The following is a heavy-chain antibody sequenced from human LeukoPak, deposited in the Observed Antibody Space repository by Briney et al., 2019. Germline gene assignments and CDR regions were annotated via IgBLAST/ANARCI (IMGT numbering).Heavy chain of an antibody. Sequence: GSLRLSCAASGFTFSSYAMSWVRQAPGKGLEWVSAISGSGGSTYYADSVKGRFTISRDNSKNTLYLQMNSLRAEDTAVYYCAKVNDFWSGLLSPMDVWGKGTTVTVSS. CDR1: GFTFSSYA. V-gene: IGHV3-23*01. J-gene: IGHJ6*03. CDR2: ISGSGGST. D-gene: IGHD3-3*01. CDR3: AKVNDFWSGLLSPMDV.